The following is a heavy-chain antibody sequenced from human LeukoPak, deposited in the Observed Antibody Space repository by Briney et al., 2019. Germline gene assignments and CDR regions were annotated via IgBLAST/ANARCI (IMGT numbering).Heavy chain of an antibody. V-gene: IGHV3-43*02. CDR2: RSGDGGST. CDR3: AKDFQYTVTTEYYFDY. Sequence: RPGGTLRLXCAASGFTFDDYAMHWVRQAPGKGLERVSLRSGDGGSTYYADSVKGRFTISRDNSKNSLYLQMNSLRTEDTALYYCAKDFQYTVTTEYYFDYWGQGTLVTVSS. D-gene: IGHD4-17*01. CDR1: GFTFDDYA. J-gene: IGHJ4*02.